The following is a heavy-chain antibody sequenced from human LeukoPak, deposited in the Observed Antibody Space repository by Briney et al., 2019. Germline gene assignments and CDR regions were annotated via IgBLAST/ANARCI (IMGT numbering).Heavy chain of an antibody. CDR1: GGSISSYY. V-gene: IGHV4-59*01. CDR3: ARATPYYYDSSGYWKYYYYYGMDV. Sequence: KTSETLSLTCTVSGGSISSYYWSWIRQPPGKGLEWIGYIYYSGSTHYNPSLKSRVTISVDTSKNQFSLKLSSVTAADTAVYYCARATPYYYDSSGYWKYYYYYGMDVWGQGTTVTVSS. J-gene: IGHJ6*02. CDR2: IYYSGST. D-gene: IGHD3-22*01.